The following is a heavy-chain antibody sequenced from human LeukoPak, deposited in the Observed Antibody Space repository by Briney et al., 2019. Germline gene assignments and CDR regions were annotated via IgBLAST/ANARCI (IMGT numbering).Heavy chain of an antibody. CDR1: GLAFSAYK. V-gene: IGHV3-74*01. Sequence: GGSLRLSCAASGLAFSAYKMHWVRQAPRKGLVWVSRISTDGYTTDYADFVQGRFTASRDNTKNTWSLEMNSLGAEDTAVYYCARDRHCVNGVCHSPPGMDVWGQGTTVTVSS. J-gene: IGHJ6*02. CDR3: ARDRHCVNGVCHSPPGMDV. CDR2: ISTDGYTT. D-gene: IGHD2-8*01.